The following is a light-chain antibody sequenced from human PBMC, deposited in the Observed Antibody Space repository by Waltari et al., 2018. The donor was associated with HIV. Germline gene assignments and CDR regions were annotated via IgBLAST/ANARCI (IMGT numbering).Light chain of an antibody. J-gene: IGKJ4*01. CDR2: VAS. V-gene: IGKV3-20*01. Sequence: EIVLTQSPGTLSLSSGERATLSCRASQGVGSNYLAWYQQKPGQAPRLLIYVASTRATGIPDRFSGSGSGTDFTLTISRLEPEDFAVYYCQQYATSPLTFGGGTKVEIK. CDR3: QQYATSPLT. CDR1: QGVGSNY.